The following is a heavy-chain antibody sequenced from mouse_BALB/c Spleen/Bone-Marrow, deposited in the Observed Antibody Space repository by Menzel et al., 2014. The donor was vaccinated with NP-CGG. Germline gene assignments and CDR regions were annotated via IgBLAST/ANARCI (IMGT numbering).Heavy chain of an antibody. V-gene: IGHV14-3*02. J-gene: IGHJ4*01. Sequence: VQLQQSGAELVKPGASVKLSCTASGFNIKDTYMHWVKQRPEQGLEWIGRIDPANGDTKYDPKFQGKATITADTSSNTAYLQLSSLTSEDTAVYYCARYGNYCYAMDYWGQGTSVTVSS. CDR2: IDPANGDT. CDR3: ARYGNYCYAMDY. D-gene: IGHD2-1*01. CDR1: GFNIKDTY.